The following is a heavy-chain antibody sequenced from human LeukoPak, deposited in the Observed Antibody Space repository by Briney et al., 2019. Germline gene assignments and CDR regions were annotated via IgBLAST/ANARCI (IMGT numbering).Heavy chain of an antibody. Sequence: GGSLSLSCAASGFTFINAWMAWVRQAPGKGLEWVGRIKAKPHGGTTDYAAPVKGRFTISRDDSKNTLYLQMNSLKTEDTAVYYCTTDGVGIEGAAFDYWGQGILVTVSS. CDR2: IKAKPHGGTT. D-gene: IGHD1-26*01. J-gene: IGHJ4*02. CDR3: TTDGVGIEGAAFDY. CDR1: GFTFINAW. V-gene: IGHV3-15*01.